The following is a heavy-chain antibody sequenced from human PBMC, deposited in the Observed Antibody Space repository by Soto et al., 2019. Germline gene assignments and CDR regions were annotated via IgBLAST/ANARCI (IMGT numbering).Heavy chain of an antibody. D-gene: IGHD6-19*01. Sequence: QVQLVQSGAEVKKPGASVKVSCKASGYTFTSYGISWVRQAPGQGLEWMGGIIPIFGTANYAQKFQGRVTITADKSTSTAYMELSSLRSEDTAVYYCARDRLQWLVYYYYGMDVWGQGTTVTVSS. CDR1: GYTFTSYG. CDR3: ARDRLQWLVYYYYGMDV. V-gene: IGHV1-69*06. J-gene: IGHJ6*02. CDR2: IIPIFGTA.